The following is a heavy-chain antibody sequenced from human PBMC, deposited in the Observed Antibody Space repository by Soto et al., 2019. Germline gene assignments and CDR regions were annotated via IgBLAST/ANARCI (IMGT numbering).Heavy chain of an antibody. CDR2: ISYDGSNK. Sequence: QVQLVESGGGVVQPGRSLRLSCAASGFTFSSYGMHWVRQAPGKGLEWVAVISYDGSNKYYADSVKGRFTISRDNSKNTLYLQINSLRAEDTAVYYCAKDKVMRARRGFDYWGQGTLVTVSS. CDR1: GFTFSSYG. J-gene: IGHJ4*02. CDR3: AKDKVMRARRGFDY. V-gene: IGHV3-30*18.